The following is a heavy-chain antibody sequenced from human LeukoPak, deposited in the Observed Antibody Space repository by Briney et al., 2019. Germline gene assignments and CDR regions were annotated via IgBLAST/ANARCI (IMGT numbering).Heavy chain of an antibody. CDR2: INHSGST. CDR1: GGSFSGYY. J-gene: IGHJ4*02. Sequence: ASETLSLTCAVYGGSFSGYYWSWIRQPPGKGLEWIGEINHSGSTNYNPSLKSRVTISVDTSKNQFSLKLSSVTAADTAVYYCARHYGDYGDHAYYFDYWGQGTLVTVSS. V-gene: IGHV4-34*01. D-gene: IGHD4-17*01. CDR3: ARHYGDYGDHAYYFDY.